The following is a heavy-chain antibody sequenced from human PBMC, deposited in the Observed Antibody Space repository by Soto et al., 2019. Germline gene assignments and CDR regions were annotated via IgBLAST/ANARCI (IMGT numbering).Heavy chain of an antibody. D-gene: IGHD5-18*01. CDR2: IYYSGST. CDR1: GGSISSGGYY. J-gene: IGHJ6*02. Sequence: PSETLSLTCTVSGGSISSGGYYWSWIRQHPGKGLEWIGYIYYSGSTYYNPSLNSRVTISVDTSKNQFSLKVSSVTAADTAVYYCERERGYSYGYYYHYCGMHVWGPGTTVTVSS. V-gene: IGHV4-31*03. CDR3: ERERGYSYGYYYHYCGMHV.